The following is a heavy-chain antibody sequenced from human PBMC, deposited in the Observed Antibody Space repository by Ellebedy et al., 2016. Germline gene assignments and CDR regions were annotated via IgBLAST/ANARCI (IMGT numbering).Heavy chain of an antibody. V-gene: IGHV1-18*04. CDR3: VSPLLTTVVTVGGAFDV. CDR2: ISAYNGNT. D-gene: IGHD4-23*01. CDR1: GYTFTNYG. Sequence: ASVKVSCKASGYTFTNYGISWVRQAPGQGLEWMGWISAYNGNTRYAQEVQGRVTMTTDTSTSTAYMELRSLRPEDTAVYYCVSPLLTTVVTVGGAFDVWGQGTMVTVSS. J-gene: IGHJ3*01.